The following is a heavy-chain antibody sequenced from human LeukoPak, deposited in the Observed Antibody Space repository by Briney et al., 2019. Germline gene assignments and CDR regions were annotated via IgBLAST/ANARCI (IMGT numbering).Heavy chain of an antibody. J-gene: IGHJ3*02. CDR2: IYYSGST. CDR3: ARLSLSSIFGVVPDAFDI. V-gene: IGHV4-39*01. Sequence: SETLSLTCTVSGGSISSSSYYWGWIRQPPGKGLEWIGTIYYSGSTYYNPSLKSRVTISVDTSKNQFSLKLSSVTAADTAVYYCARLSLSSIFGVVPDAFDIWGQGTMVTVSS. D-gene: IGHD3-3*01. CDR1: GGSISSSSYY.